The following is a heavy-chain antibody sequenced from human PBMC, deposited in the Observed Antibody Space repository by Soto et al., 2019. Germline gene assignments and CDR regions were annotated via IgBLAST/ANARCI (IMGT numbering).Heavy chain of an antibody. J-gene: IGHJ3*02. CDR1: GGTFSSYT. Sequence: ASVKVSCKASGGTFSSYTISWVRQAPGQGLEWMGRIIPILGIANYAQKFQGRVTITADKSTSTAYMELSSLRSEDTAVYYCARDLDSSSSLWPDAFDIWGQGTMVTVSS. V-gene: IGHV1-69*04. D-gene: IGHD6-6*01. CDR3: ARDLDSSSSLWPDAFDI. CDR2: IIPILGIA.